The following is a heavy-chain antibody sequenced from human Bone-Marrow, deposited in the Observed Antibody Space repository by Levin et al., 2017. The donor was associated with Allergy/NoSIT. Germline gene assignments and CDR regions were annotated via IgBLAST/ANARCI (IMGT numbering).Heavy chain of an antibody. V-gene: IGHV3-11*01. CDR1: GFIFSDYY. J-gene: IGHJ4*02. CDR2: LLLPFPPL. D-gene: IGHD4-23*01. Sequence: SLRLSCAASGFIFSDYYMSWIRQAPGKGLEWLSSLLLPFPPLPSSSSFKGRFTISRDNAKNSVYLQMNSLRAEDTAVYYCVREERLRWSHYWGQGTLVTVSS. CDR3: VREERLRWSHY.